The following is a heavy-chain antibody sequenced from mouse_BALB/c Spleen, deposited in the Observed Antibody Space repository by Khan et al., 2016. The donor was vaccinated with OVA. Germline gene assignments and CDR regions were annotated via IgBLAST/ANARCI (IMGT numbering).Heavy chain of an antibody. CDR2: TNPTNGRT. J-gene: IGHJ2*01. Sequence: QVQLQQPWAELVKAGASVKMSCKASGYTFTSYWMHWVKQRLGQGLEWFAETNPTNGRTYYNEKFKSKATLTVDKSSSTAYMLLSGPTFEDSAVYYCARIKKIVATYFDYWGQGTTVTVSS. CDR1: GYTFTSYW. CDR3: ARIKKIVATYFDY. D-gene: IGHD1-1*01. V-gene: IGHV1S81*02.